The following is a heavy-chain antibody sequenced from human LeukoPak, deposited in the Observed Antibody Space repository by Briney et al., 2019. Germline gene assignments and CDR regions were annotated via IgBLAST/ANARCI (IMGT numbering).Heavy chain of an antibody. CDR3: ARANFLYCSSTSCLFDY. Sequence: GASVKVSRKASGYTFTDYYMHWVRLAPGQGLEWMGWINPNSGGTNYVQKFQGRVTMTRDTSINTAYMELSRLTSDDTAVYYCARANFLYCSSTSCLFDYWGQGTLVTVSS. J-gene: IGHJ4*02. CDR1: GYTFTDYY. V-gene: IGHV1-2*02. D-gene: IGHD2-2*01. CDR2: INPNSGGT.